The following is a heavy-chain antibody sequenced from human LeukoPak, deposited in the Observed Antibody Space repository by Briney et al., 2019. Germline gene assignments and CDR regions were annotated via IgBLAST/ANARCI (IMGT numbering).Heavy chain of an antibody. Sequence: SLRLSCTAYGFTFGDYGMSWVRQAPGKGLEWIGFIRTKAYGETTEHAASVKGRFTFSRDDSKSIAYLEMNSLKTEDTAVYYCTRVPILTGYVNYFDPWGQGTLVTVSS. CDR3: TRVPILTGYVNYFDP. D-gene: IGHD3-9*01. V-gene: IGHV3-49*04. CDR2: IRTKAYGETT. J-gene: IGHJ5*02. CDR1: GFTFGDYG.